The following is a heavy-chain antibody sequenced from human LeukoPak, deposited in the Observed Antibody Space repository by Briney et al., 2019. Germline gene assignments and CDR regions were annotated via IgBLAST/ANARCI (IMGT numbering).Heavy chain of an antibody. J-gene: IGHJ6*03. CDR2: ISSSSSYI. Sequence: GGSLRLSCAASGFTFSSYSMNWVRQAPGRGLEWVSSISSSSSYIYYADSVKGRFTISRDNAKNSLYLQMNSLRAEDTAVYYCARVGRNYDFWSGSPGDYYMDVWGKGTTVTVSS. CDR3: ARVGRNYDFWSGSPGDYYMDV. D-gene: IGHD3-3*01. CDR1: GFTFSSYS. V-gene: IGHV3-21*01.